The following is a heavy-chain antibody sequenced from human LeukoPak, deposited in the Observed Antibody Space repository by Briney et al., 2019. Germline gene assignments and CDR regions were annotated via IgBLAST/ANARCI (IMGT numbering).Heavy chain of an antibody. J-gene: IGHJ4*02. D-gene: IGHD6-19*01. CDR1: GYTFTSYD. V-gene: IGHV1-8*03. CDR3: ARVSSSGWSKWGDLDY. Sequence: ASAKVSCKASGYTFTSYDINWVRQATGQGREWMGWMNPNSGNTGYAQKFQGRVTITRNTSISTAYMELSSLRSEDTAVYYCARVSSSGWSKWGDLDYWGQGTLVTVSS. CDR2: MNPNSGNT.